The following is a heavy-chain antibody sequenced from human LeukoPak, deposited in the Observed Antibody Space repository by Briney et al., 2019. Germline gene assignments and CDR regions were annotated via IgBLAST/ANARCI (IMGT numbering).Heavy chain of an antibody. CDR1: GDSISGSSYY. J-gene: IGHJ5*02. D-gene: IGHD2-15*01. V-gene: IGHV4-39*01. Sequence: SETLSLTCTVSGDSISGSSYYWGWIRQPPGKGLEWIGSIYYSGSTYYNPSLKSRVTTSVDTSKNQFTLKLSSVTAADTAVYYCARQGYCSGGSCWKNWFDPWGQGTLVTVSS. CDR2: IYYSGST. CDR3: ARQGYCSGGSCWKNWFDP.